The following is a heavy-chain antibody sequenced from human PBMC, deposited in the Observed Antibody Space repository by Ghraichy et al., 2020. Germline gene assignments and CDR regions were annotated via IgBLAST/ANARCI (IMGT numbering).Heavy chain of an antibody. J-gene: IGHJ6*02. CDR1: GFTFSSYG. D-gene: IGHD6-19*01. CDR3: ARDMEYSSGWYWAVVRGYYGMDV. V-gene: IGHV3-33*01. CDR2: IWYDGSNK. Sequence: GGSLRLSCAASGFTFSSYGMHWVRQAPGKGLEWVAVIWYDGSNKYYADSVKGRFTISRDNSKNTLYLQMNSMRAEDTAVYYCARDMEYSSGWYWAVVRGYYGMDVWGQGTTVTVSS.